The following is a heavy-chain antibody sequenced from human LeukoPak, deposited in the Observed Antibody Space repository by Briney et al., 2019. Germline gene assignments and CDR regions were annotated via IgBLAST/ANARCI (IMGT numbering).Heavy chain of an antibody. CDR3: ARGGLGYYSLGSLYYMDV. CDR2: ISAGNGNT. V-gene: IGHV1-18*03. CDR1: GYTFTSYG. D-gene: IGHD3-3*01. Sequence: ASVKVSCKASGYTFTSYGISWVRQAPGQGLEWMGWISAGNGNTKYSQEFQGRVTITRDTSASTAYMELSSLRSEDMAVYYCARGGLGYYSLGSLYYMDVWGKGTTVTVSS. J-gene: IGHJ6*03.